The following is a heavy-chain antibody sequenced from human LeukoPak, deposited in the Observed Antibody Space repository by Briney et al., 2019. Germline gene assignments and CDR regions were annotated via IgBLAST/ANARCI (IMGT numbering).Heavy chain of an antibody. CDR1: GFTFGDYA. J-gene: IGHJ4*02. Sequence: PGRSLRLSCTASGFTFGDYAMSWVRQAPGKGLEWVGFIRSKAYGGTTEYAASVKGRFTISRDDFKSIAYLQVNSLKTEDTAVYYCSRVRGYSYGYGDYWGQGTLVTVSA. CDR3: SRVRGYSYGYGDY. V-gene: IGHV3-49*04. CDR2: IRSKAYGGTT. D-gene: IGHD5-18*01.